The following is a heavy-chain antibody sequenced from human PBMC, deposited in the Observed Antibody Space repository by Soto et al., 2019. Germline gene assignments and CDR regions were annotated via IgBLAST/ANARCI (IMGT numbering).Heavy chain of an antibody. CDR1: GGSFSGYY. D-gene: IGHD3-10*01. CDR3: AIERWFGRAGHSYYGMDV. CDR2: INHSGST. J-gene: IGHJ6*02. V-gene: IGHV4-34*01. Sequence: PSETLSLTCAVYGGSFSGYYWSWIRQPPGKGLEWIGEINHSGSTNYNPSLKSRVTISVDTSKNQFSLKLSSVTAADTAVYYCAIERWFGRAGHSYYGMDVWGQGTPVT.